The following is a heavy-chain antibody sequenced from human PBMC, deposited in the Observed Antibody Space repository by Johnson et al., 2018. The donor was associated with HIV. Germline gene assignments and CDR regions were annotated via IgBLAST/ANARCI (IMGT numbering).Heavy chain of an antibody. J-gene: IGHJ3*02. CDR3: ARVPIPSSGSYYPSSVAFDI. CDR2: IYRGGST. V-gene: IGHV3-66*02. CDR1: GFTVSSNF. Sequence: VPLVDAGGCAVQPGGSLRLSCAALGFTVSSNFMTWVRQAPGKGLEWVSVIYRGGSTYYADSVKGRFTISRDNSKNTLYLQMNSLRAEDTAVYYCARVPIPSSGSYYPSSVAFDIWGQGTMVTVSS. D-gene: IGHD1-26*01.